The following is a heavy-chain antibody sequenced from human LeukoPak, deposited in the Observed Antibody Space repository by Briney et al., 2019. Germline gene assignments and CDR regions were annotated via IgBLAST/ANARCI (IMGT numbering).Heavy chain of an antibody. CDR2: ISSSSSYI. J-gene: IGHJ1*01. D-gene: IGHD3-22*01. V-gene: IGHV3-21*01. Sequence: GGSLRLSCAASGFTFSSYSMNWVRQAPGKGLEWVSSISSSSSYIYYADSVKGQFTISRDNAKNSLYLQMNSLRAEDTAVYYCARDPATYYYDSSGSNEKYFQHWGQGTLVTVSS. CDR3: ARDPATYYYDSSGSNEKYFQH. CDR1: GFTFSSYS.